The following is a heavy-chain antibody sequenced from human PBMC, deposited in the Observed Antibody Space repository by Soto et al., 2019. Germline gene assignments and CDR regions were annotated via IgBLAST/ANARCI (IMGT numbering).Heavy chain of an antibody. CDR2: IRQDGSEK. Sequence: GGSLRLSCAASGFTFSSYWMSWVRQAPGKGLEWVANIRQDGSEKYYVDAVKGRFTISRDNTKNSLYLQMNSLKTEDTAVYYCTTGPDCSNTSCYHPNGMDVWGQGTTVTVSS. D-gene: IGHD2-2*01. CDR3: TTGPDCSNTSCYHPNGMDV. V-gene: IGHV3-7*05. CDR1: GFTFSSYW. J-gene: IGHJ6*02.